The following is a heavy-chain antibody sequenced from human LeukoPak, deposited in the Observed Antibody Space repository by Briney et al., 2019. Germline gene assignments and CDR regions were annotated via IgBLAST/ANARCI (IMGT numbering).Heavy chain of an antibody. J-gene: IGHJ4*02. V-gene: IGHV4-61*02. CDR3: ATGSGNFAFDN. Sequence: PSQTLSLTCPVSGGSISSGTYYCNWIRQPAGKALEWIVRIYISGSTNYNPSLKSRVTISVDTSKNQFSLKLRSVTAADTAVYYCATGSGNFAFDNWGQGILVTVSS. D-gene: IGHD1-26*01. CDR1: GGSISSGTYY. CDR2: IYISGST.